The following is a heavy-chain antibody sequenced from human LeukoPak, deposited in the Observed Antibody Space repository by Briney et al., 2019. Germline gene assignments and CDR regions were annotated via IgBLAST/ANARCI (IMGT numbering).Heavy chain of an antibody. V-gene: IGHV4-31*03. D-gene: IGHD4-23*01. J-gene: IGHJ4*02. CDR2: IYSSGST. CDR1: GGSISSGGYY. Sequence: SETLSLTCTVSGGSISSGGYYWSWIRQHPGKGLEWIGYIYSSGSTYYNPSLKSRVTVSVDTSKNQFSLKLSSVTAADTAVYYCARGRGAVVTSVDYWGQGTLVTVSS. CDR3: ARGRGAVVTSVDY.